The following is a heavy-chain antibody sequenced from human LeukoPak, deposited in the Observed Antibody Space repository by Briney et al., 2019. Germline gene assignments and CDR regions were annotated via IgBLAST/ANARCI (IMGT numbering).Heavy chain of an antibody. J-gene: IGHJ4*02. CDR1: GFTFSSYG. CDR2: IRYEGSNE. V-gene: IGHV3-30*02. CDR3: AKVYGVAGIDY. Sequence: GGSLRLSCAASGFTFSSYGMYWVRQAPGKGREWVAFIRYEGSNEYYADSVKGRFTISRDNSKNTLFLQVNSLRGEDTAVYYCAKVYGVAGIDYWGQGTLVTVSS. D-gene: IGHD2-15*01.